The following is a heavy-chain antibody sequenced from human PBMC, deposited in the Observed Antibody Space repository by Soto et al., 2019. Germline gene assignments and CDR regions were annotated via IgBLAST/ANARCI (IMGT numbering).Heavy chain of an antibody. CDR3: ARWYGSGNINNNWFDP. V-gene: IGHV1-18*01. D-gene: IGHD3-10*01. J-gene: IGHJ5*02. Sequence: GASVKVSCKASGYTFTSYGISWVRQAPGQGLEWMGWISAYNGNTNYAQKLQGRVTMTTDTSTSTAYMELRSLRSDDTAVYYCARWYGSGNINNNWFDPWGQGTLVTVSS. CDR2: ISAYNGNT. CDR1: GYTFTSYG.